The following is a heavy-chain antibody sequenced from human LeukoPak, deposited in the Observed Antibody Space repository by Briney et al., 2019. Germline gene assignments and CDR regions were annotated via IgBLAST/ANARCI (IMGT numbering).Heavy chain of an antibody. CDR2: ISDTGDDT. CDR1: GFTFSSCA. CDR3: AKVEQQLADY. J-gene: IGHJ4*02. D-gene: IGHD6-13*01. V-gene: IGHV3-23*01. Sequence: GGSLRLSCAASGFTFSSCAMSWVRQAPGKGLEWVSSISDTGDDTYFADSVKGRFSISRDNSKNTLYLQMNGLRVEDTAVYFCAKVEQQLADYWGQGTLVTVSS.